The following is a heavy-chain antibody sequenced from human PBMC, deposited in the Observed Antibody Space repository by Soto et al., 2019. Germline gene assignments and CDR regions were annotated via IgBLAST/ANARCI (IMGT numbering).Heavy chain of an antibody. Sequence: VRSLRLSCASSVFTFSSYGMHWVRDAPGKGLEWVAVISYDGSNKYYADSVKGRFTISRDNSKNTLYLQMNSLRAEDTAVYYCAKNGHYYGSGESWYFDYWGQGTLVTVSS. CDR1: VFTFSSYG. CDR2: ISYDGSNK. J-gene: IGHJ4*02. V-gene: IGHV3-30*18. CDR3: AKNGHYYGSGESWYFDY. D-gene: IGHD3-10*01.